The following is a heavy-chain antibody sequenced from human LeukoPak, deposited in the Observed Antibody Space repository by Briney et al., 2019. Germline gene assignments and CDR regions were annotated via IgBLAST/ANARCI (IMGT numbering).Heavy chain of an antibody. Sequence: GESLKISCKGSGYSFTSYWIGWVRQMPGKGLEWMGIIYPGDSDTRYSPSFQGQVTISADKSISTAYLQWSSLKASHTAMYYCARKHLRLGESSNWFDPWGQGTLVSVSS. CDR3: ARKHLRLGESSNWFDP. V-gene: IGHV5-51*01. CDR1: GYSFTSYW. D-gene: IGHD3-16*02. CDR2: IYPGDSDT. J-gene: IGHJ5*02.